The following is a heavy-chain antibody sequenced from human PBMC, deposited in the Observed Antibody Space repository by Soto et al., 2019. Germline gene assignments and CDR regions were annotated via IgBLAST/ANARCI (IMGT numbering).Heavy chain of an antibody. V-gene: IGHV3-23*01. CDR1: GFTFSSYA. CDR3: AKRPHTVITEQRFDY. D-gene: IGHD4-17*01. Sequence: EVQLLESGAGLVQPGGSLRLSCAASGFTFSSYAMSWVRQAPGKGLEWVSAISGSGGSTYYADSVKGRFTISRDNSKNTLYLQMNSLRAEDTAVYYCAKRPHTVITEQRFDYWGQGTLVTVCS. J-gene: IGHJ4*02. CDR2: ISGSGGST.